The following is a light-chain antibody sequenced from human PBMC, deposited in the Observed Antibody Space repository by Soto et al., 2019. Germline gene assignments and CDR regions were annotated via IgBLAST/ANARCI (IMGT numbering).Light chain of an antibody. V-gene: IGKV3-11*01. CDR2: DAS. Sequence: EIVLTQSPATLSFSPGERATLSCRASQSVSNSLAWFQQKPGQAPRLLIYDASNRATGIPARFSGSGSGTDFTLTISSLEPEDFALYYCQQYGGSPITFGLGTRLEI. J-gene: IGKJ5*01. CDR3: QQYGGSPIT. CDR1: QSVSNS.